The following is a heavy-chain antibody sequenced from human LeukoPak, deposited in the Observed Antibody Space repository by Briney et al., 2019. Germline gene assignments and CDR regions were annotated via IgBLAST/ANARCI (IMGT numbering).Heavy chain of an antibody. J-gene: IGHJ4*02. Sequence: PGGSLRLSCTASGFSFSNXWMSWVRQAPGKGXEXVXXIKQDESEKYYVDSVKGRFTTSRDNAKSSLHLQMNALRGEDTAVYYCARDGGLREIDTAMVQWGQGTLVTVSS. D-gene: IGHD5-18*01. CDR2: IKQDESEK. V-gene: IGHV3-7*03. CDR1: GFSFSNXW. CDR3: ARDGGLREIDTAMVQ.